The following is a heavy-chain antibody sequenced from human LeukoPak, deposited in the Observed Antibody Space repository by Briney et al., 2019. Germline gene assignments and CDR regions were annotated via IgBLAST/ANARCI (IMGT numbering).Heavy chain of an antibody. Sequence: PGGSVRLSCAASGFTFSSYGMHWVRQAPGKGLEWVAVIWYDGSNKYYADSVKGRFTTSRDNSKNTLYLQMNSLRAEDAAVYYCAKEIAWPRYYMDVWGKGTTVTVSS. CDR3: AKEIAWPRYYMDV. V-gene: IGHV3-33*06. D-gene: IGHD5-12*01. CDR1: GFTFSSYG. J-gene: IGHJ6*03. CDR2: IWYDGSNK.